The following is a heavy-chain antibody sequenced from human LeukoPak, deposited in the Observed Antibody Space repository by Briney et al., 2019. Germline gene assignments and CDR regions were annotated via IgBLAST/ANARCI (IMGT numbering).Heavy chain of an antibody. V-gene: IGHV4-59*01. J-gene: IGHJ6*03. CDR2: IYYSGST. CDR3: AREGGRWLHLSGYYYYMDV. CDR1: GGSIGSYY. D-gene: IGHD5-24*01. Sequence: SETLPLTCTVSGGSIGSYYWSWIRQPPGKGLEWIGYIYYSGSTNYNPSLKSRVTISVDTSKNQFSLKLSSVTAADTAVYYCAREGGRWLHLSGYYYYMDVWGKGTTVTVSS.